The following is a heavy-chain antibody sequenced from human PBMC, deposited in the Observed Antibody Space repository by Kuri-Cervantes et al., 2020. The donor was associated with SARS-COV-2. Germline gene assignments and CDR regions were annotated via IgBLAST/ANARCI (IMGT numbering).Heavy chain of an antibody. D-gene: IGHD2-15*01. CDR2: ISSSSSYI. J-gene: IGHJ4*02. V-gene: IGHV3-21*01. Sequence: GGSLRLSCAASGFTFSSYSMNWVRQAPGKGLEWVSSISSSSSYIYYADSVKGRFTISRDNARSSLFLQMNTLGAEHTAFYFCARARRFCSGGSCPPTSDYWGQGTLVTVSS. CDR1: GFTFSSYS. CDR3: ARARRFCSGGSCPPTSDY.